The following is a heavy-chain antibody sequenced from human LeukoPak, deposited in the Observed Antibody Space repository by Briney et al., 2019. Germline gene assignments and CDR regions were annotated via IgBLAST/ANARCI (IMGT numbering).Heavy chain of an antibody. J-gene: IGHJ4*02. V-gene: IGHV3-21*01. CDR3: ARGGIAVAGPFGY. Sequence: PGGSLRLSCAASGFTFSSYSMNWVRQAPGKGLEWVSSISSSSSYIYYADSVKGRFTISRDNAKNSLYLQMNSLRAEDTAVYYCARGGIAVAGPFGYWGQGTLVTVSS. CDR1: GFTFSSYS. D-gene: IGHD6-19*01. CDR2: ISSSSSYI.